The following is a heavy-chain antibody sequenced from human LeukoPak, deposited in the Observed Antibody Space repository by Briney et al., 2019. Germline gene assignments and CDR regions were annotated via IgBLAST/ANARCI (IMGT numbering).Heavy chain of an antibody. V-gene: IGHV3-30*18. Sequence: GGSLGLSCAASGFTFSSYGMHWVRQAPGEGLQWVAVISYDGSSEYYADSVKGRFIISRDNSKNTLYLQVNSLRAEDTAVYYCAKDSDIAVAGTDDAFDLWGQGTMVTVSS. J-gene: IGHJ3*01. CDR3: AKDSDIAVAGTDDAFDL. CDR1: GFTFSSYG. D-gene: IGHD6-19*01. CDR2: ISYDGSSE.